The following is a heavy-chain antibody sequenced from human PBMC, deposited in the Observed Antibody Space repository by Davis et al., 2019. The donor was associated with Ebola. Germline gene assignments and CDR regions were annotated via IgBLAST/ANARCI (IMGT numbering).Heavy chain of an antibody. CDR2: IWYDGSNK. V-gene: IGHV3-33*06. CDR3: AKDEGDYSSSWLVYNYYGMDV. J-gene: IGHJ6*02. CDR1: GFTFSSYG. Sequence: GGSLRLSCAASGFTFSSYGMHWVRQAPGKGLEWVAVIWYDGSNKYYADSVKGRFTISRDNSKNTLYLQMNSLRAEDTAVYYCAKDEGDYSSSWLVYNYYGMDVWGQGTTVTVSS. D-gene: IGHD6-13*01.